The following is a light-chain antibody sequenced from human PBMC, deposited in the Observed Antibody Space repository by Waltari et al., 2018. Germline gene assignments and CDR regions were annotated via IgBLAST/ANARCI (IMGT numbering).Light chain of an antibody. CDR3: QHYLRLPVT. CDR2: AAS. CDR1: QGISRT. Sequence: SCRASQGISRTLVWYQKKPGQAPRLLIYAASTRATGIPDRFSGSGSGTDFSLTISRLEPEDFAVYYCQHYLRLPVTFGQGTKVEIK. J-gene: IGKJ1*01. V-gene: IGKV3-20*01.